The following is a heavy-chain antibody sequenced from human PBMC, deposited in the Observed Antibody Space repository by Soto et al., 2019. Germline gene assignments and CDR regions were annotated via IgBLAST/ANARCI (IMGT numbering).Heavy chain of an antibody. CDR2: MSYDGSKI. CDR1: GFAFDTYG. V-gene: IGHV3-30*18. J-gene: IGHJ6*02. Sequence: WGSLRLSCEASGFAFDTYGMHWIRQGAGQGLEWVATMSYDGSKIYYRDSVRGRFSISRDDSKRTLYLQMNSLRAEDTAVYYCAKDRDPYYYYYLMDVWGQGTTVTVSS. CDR3: AKDRDPYYYYYLMDV.